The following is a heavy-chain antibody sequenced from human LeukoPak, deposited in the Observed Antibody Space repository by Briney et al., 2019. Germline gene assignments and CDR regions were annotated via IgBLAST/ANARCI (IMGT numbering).Heavy chain of an antibody. Sequence: PGGSLRLSCATSGFPFSSYAMTWVRQAPGKGLEWVSGISGSGGNTYYANSVKGRFTISRDKSRNTVYLQMNSLRVEDTAVYYCAKDAPSYGDIWGQGTMVTVSS. J-gene: IGHJ3*02. CDR1: GFPFSSYA. CDR2: ISGSGGNT. D-gene: IGHD3-10*01. CDR3: AKDAPSYGDI. V-gene: IGHV3-23*01.